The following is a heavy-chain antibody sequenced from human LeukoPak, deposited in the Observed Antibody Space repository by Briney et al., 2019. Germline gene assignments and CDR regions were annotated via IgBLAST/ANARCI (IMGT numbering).Heavy chain of an antibody. CDR3: AKAHCGGDCYSRLYYFDY. CDR1: GFTFSSYG. J-gene: IGHJ4*02. Sequence: GGSLRLSCAASGFTFSSYGMHWVRQAPGKGLEWVAVISYDGSNKYYADSVKGRFTISRDNSKNTLYLQMNSLGAEDTAVYYCAKAHCGGDCYSRLYYFDYWGQGTLVTVSS. CDR2: ISYDGSNK. D-gene: IGHD2-21*01. V-gene: IGHV3-30*18.